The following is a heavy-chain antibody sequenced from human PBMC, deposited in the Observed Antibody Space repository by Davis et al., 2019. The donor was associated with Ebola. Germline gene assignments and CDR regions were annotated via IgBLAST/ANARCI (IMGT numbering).Heavy chain of an antibody. Sequence: GESLKISCAASGFTFSSYSMNWVRQAPGKGLEWVSSIGSSTSYIYYADSVKGRFTISRDNAKNSLYQQMNSLRAEDTAVYYCARPANWADAFAIWGQGTMVTVSS. D-gene: IGHD7-27*01. CDR1: GFTFSSYS. CDR2: IGSSTSYI. CDR3: ARPANWADAFAI. J-gene: IGHJ3*02. V-gene: IGHV3-21*01.